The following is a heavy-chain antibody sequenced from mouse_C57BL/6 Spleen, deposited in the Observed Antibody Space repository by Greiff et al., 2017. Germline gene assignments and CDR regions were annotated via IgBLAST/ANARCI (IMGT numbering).Heavy chain of an antibody. D-gene: IGHD1-1*01. Sequence: VQVVESGPELVKPGASVKISCKASGYAFSSSWMNWVKQRPGKGLEWIGRIYPGDGDTNYNGKFKGKATLTADKSSSTAYMQLSSLTSEDSAVYFCAREATTVVAPMDYWGQGTSVTVSS. J-gene: IGHJ4*01. CDR3: AREATTVVAPMDY. V-gene: IGHV1-82*01. CDR1: GYAFSSSW. CDR2: IYPGDGDT.